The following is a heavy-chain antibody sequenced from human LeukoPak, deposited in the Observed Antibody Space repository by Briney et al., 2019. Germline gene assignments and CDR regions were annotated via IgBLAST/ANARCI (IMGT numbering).Heavy chain of an antibody. CDR1: GFTFSSYG. Sequence: GRSLRLSCAASGFTFSSYGMHWVRQAPGKGLEWVAVIWYDGSNKYYADSVKGRFTISRDNSKNTLYLQMNSLRAEDTAVYYCARPYYDFWSGYSTYFDYWGQGTLVTVSS. J-gene: IGHJ4*02. CDR2: IWYDGSNK. CDR3: ARPYYDFWSGYSTYFDY. V-gene: IGHV3-33*01. D-gene: IGHD3-3*01.